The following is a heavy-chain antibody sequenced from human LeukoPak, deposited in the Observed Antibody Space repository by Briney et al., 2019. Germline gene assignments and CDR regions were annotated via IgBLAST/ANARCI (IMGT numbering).Heavy chain of an antibody. CDR2: ISGSGATT. CDR1: GFTFHNYV. J-gene: IGHJ4*02. CDR3: ARDPVDY. V-gene: IGHV3-23*01. Sequence: GGSLRLSCAASGFTFHNYVMSWVRQAPGKGLEWVSLISGSGATTYYADSVKGRFTISRDNAKNSLYLQMNSLRAEDTAVYYCARDPVDYWGQGTLVTVSS.